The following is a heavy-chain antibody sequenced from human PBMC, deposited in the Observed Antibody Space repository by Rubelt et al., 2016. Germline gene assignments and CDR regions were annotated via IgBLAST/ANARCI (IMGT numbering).Heavy chain of an antibody. CDR1: GGSISSSSYY. V-gene: IGHV4-39*01. J-gene: IGHJ5*02. D-gene: IGHD1-26*01. CDR3: ARQEVGATSWFDP. CDR2: IYYSGST. Sequence: QLQLQESGPGLVKPSETLSLTCTVSGGSISSSSYYWGWIRQPPGKGLEWIGSIYYSGSTYYNPSLKSRVTISVDTSKNQFSLKLSSVTAADTAVYYCARQEVGATSWFDPWGQGTLVTVSS.